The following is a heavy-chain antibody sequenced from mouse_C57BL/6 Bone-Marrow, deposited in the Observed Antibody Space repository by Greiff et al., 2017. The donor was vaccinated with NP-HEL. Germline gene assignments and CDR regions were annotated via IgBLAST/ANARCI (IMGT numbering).Heavy chain of an antibody. J-gene: IGHJ2*01. Sequence: QVQLKESGAELVRPGASVTLSCKASGYTFTDYEMHWVKQTPVHGLEWIGAIDPETGGTAYNQKFKGKAILTADKSSSTAYMELRSLTSEDSAVYYCRGSWNYFDYWGQGTTLTVSS. CDR2: IDPETGGT. CDR1: GYTFTDYE. D-gene: IGHD1-1*02. V-gene: IGHV1-15*01. CDR3: RGSWNYFDY.